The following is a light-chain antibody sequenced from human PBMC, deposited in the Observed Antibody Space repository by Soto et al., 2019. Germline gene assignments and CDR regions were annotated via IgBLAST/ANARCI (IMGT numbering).Light chain of an antibody. Sequence: QSALTQPASVSGSPGQSITISCTGTSSDVGAYNYVSWYQQYPGKAPKLMISDVSNRPSGVSNRFSGSKSGNTASLTISGLQAEDEADYYCTSYTSSSTLVVFGGGTKVTVL. V-gene: IGLV2-14*03. CDR1: SSDVGAYNY. CDR2: DVS. J-gene: IGLJ2*01. CDR3: TSYTSSSTLVV.